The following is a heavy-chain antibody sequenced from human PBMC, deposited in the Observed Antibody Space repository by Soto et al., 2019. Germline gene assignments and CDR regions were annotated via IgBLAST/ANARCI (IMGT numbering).Heavy chain of an antibody. Sequence: GGSLRLSCAASGFTFSSYSMNWVRQAPGKGLEWVSYISSSSSTIYYADSVKGRFTISRDNAKNSLYLQMNSLRDEDTAVYYCARDESLSDTAMVTNYYYYGMGVWGQGTTVTVSS. CDR3: ARDESLSDTAMVTNYYYYGMGV. CDR2: ISSSSSTI. CDR1: GFTFSSYS. V-gene: IGHV3-48*02. J-gene: IGHJ6*02. D-gene: IGHD5-18*01.